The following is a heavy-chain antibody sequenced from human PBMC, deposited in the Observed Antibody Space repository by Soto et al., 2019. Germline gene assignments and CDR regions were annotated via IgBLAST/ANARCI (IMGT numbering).Heavy chain of an antibody. V-gene: IGHV3-33*01. CDR3: AREPIVLVPAAPPLQSYYYYHGMDV. J-gene: IGHJ6*02. CDR2: IWYDGSNK. CDR1: GFTFSSYG. D-gene: IGHD2-2*01. Sequence: GGSLRLSCAASGFTFSSYGMHWVRQAPGKGLEWVAVIWYDGSNKYYADSVKGRFTISRDNSKNTLYLQMNSLRAEDTAVYYCAREPIVLVPAAPPLQSYYYYHGMDVWGQGTTVTVSS.